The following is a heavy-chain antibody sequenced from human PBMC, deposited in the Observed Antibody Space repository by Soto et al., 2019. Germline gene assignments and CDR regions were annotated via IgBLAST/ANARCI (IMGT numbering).Heavy chain of an antibody. J-gene: IGHJ4*02. CDR3: ARDMRGYIDDWDY. V-gene: IGHV4-4*07. D-gene: IGHD3-3*01. CDR2: IYASGST. Sequence: SETLSLTCTVSSSSLSSYSWNWIRQPAGNGLEWIWRIYASGSTSYNPSLKSRVTMSVDTSKNQFSLKLRSLAAADTAVYYCARDMRGYIDDWDYWGQGTLVTVSS. CDR1: SSSLSSYS.